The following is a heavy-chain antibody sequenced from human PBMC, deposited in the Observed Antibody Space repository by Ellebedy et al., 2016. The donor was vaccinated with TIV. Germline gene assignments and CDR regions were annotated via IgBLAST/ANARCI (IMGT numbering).Heavy chain of an antibody. J-gene: IGHJ5*02. CDR3: ARQYFYGSGSFSYNWFDP. Sequence: PSETLSLTCTVSGGSITTYYWSWIRQSPGKGLEWIGYIYYSGSTNYNPSLKSRVTIPVETAKNQFPLKLRPVTAADTAVYYCARQYFYGSGSFSYNWFDPWGQGTLVTVSS. CDR1: GGSITTYY. D-gene: IGHD3-10*01. CDR2: IYYSGST. V-gene: IGHV4-59*08.